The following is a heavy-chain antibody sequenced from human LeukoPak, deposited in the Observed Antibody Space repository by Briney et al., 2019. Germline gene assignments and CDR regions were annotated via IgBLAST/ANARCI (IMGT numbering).Heavy chain of an antibody. CDR3: AKGARLRWYYFDY. V-gene: IGHV3-30*04. CDR1: GFTFSSYA. D-gene: IGHD4-23*01. J-gene: IGHJ4*02. Sequence: GGSLRLSCAASGFTFSSYAMHWVRQAPGKGLGWVAVISYDGSNKYYADSVKGRFTISRDNSKNTLYLQMNSLRAEDTAVYYCAKGARLRWYYFDYWGQGTLVTVSS. CDR2: ISYDGSNK.